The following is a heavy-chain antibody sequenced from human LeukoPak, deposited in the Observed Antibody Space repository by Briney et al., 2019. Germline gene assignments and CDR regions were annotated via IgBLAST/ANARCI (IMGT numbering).Heavy chain of an antibody. V-gene: IGHV3-11*04. CDR1: GFTFSDYY. J-gene: IGHJ5*02. CDR2: ISSSGSTI. D-gene: IGHD3-22*01. Sequence: GGSLRLSCAASGFTFSDYYMSWIRQAPGKGLEWVSYISSSGSTIYYADSVKGRFTISRDNAKNSLYLQMNSLRAEDTAVYYCARDQAYNDRWFDPWGQGTLVTVSS. CDR3: ARDQAYNDRWFDP.